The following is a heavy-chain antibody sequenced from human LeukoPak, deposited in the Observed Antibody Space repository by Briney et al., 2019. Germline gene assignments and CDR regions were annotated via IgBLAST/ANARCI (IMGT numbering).Heavy chain of an antibody. D-gene: IGHD6-6*01. CDR2: ISGSST. CDR1: GFTFNTYA. J-gene: IGHJ1*01. V-gene: IGHV3-23*01. Sequence: RTGRSLRLSCAASGFTFNTYAMSWVRQAPGKGLEWVSTISGSSTFYADSVKGRFTISRDNSKNTLYLQMNSLRAEDTAVYYCAKIAARPGEYFQHWGQGTLVTVSS. CDR3: AKIAARPGEYFQH.